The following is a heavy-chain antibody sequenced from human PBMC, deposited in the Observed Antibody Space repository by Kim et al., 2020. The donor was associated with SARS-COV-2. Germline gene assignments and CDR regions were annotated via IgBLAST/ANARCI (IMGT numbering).Heavy chain of an antibody. Sequence: SETLSLTCAVYGGSFSDYNWSWIRQPPGKGLEWIGEINHSGGTNFSPSLKSRLTISVDTSKSQFSLRLQSMTATDTAVYYCARGRAGVWPAPVLGLGPYYDYSAMDVWGRGTPVALSS. D-gene: IGHD2-8*02. CDR2: INHSGGT. CDR3: ARGRAGVWPAPVLGLGPYYDYSAMDV. V-gene: IGHV4-34*01. J-gene: IGHJ6*01. CDR1: GGSFSDYN.